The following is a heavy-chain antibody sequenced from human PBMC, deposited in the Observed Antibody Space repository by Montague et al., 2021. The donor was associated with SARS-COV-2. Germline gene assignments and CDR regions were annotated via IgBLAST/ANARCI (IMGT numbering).Heavy chain of an antibody. CDR3: ARGGYFHWLLFALHDAFDI. CDR2: IDHTGST. J-gene: IGHJ3*02. CDR1: GGSFSGYY. Sequence: SETLSLTCAVYGGSFSGYYWSWIRQPPGKGLEWIGEIDHTGSTNYNPSLKSRVTISLDTSKNQFSLRLNSVTAADTAVYYCARGGYFHWLLFALHDAFDIWGQGTMVTVSS. D-gene: IGHD3-9*01. V-gene: IGHV4-34*01.